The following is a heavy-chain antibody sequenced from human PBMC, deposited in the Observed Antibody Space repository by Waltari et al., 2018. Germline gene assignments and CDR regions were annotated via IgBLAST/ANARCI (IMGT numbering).Heavy chain of an antibody. D-gene: IGHD3-22*01. J-gene: IGHJ3*02. CDR1: GYSISSGYY. CDR3: ATARQRYYYDSSGYSTSPYGDAFDI. V-gene: IGHV4-38-2*02. CDR2: IYHSGST. Sequence: QVQLQESGPGLVKPSETLSLTCTVSGYSISSGYYWGWIRQPPGKGLEWIGSIYHSGSTYYNPSLKSRVTISVDTSKNQFSLKLSSVTAADTAVYYCATARQRYYYDSSGYSTSPYGDAFDIWGQGTMVTVSS.